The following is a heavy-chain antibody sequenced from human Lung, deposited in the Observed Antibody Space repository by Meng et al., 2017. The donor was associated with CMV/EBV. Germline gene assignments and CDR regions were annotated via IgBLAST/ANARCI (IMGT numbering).Heavy chain of an antibody. Sequence: QVQLLQTRSQLRTPCGSVNSSCKASGYTFSNYTRNGLRQAQGRGLEWVEWFSTNTGTPPTTHGFTGKFVFVFNTSVIAADQQISSLKAEDIAVYYCASGGNFDPWGQGTLVTVSS. CDR1: GYTFSNYT. D-gene: IGHD2/OR15-2a*01. CDR3: ASGGNFDP. J-gene: IGHJ5*02. V-gene: IGHV7-4-1*02. CDR2: FSTNTGTP.